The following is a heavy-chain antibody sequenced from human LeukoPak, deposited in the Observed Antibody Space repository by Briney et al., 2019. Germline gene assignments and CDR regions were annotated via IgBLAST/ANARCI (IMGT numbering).Heavy chain of an antibody. V-gene: IGHV1-2*02. CDR3: ARSQRELLLYDFDY. D-gene: IGHD1-26*01. CDR1: GYTFTGYY. J-gene: IGHJ4*02. CDR2: INPNSGGT. Sequence: ASVKVSCKASGYTFTGYYMHWGRQAPGQGLEWMGWINPNSGGTNYAQKFQGRVTMTRDTSISTAYMELSRLRSDDTAVYYCARSQRELLLYDFDYWGQGTLVTVSS.